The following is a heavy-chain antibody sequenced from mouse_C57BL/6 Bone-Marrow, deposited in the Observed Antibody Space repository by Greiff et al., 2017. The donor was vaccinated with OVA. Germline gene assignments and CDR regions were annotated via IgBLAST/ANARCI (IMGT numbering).Heavy chain of an antibody. CDR3: ARRSIYYDYAHYAMDY. J-gene: IGHJ4*01. V-gene: IGHV1-15*01. Sequence: QVQLQQSGAELVRPGASVTLSCKASGYTFTDYEMHWVKQTPVHGLEWIGAIDPETGGTAYNQKFKGKAILTADKSSSTAYMELRSLTSEDTAVYYCARRSIYYDYAHYAMDYWGQGTSVTVSS. CDR2: IDPETGGT. D-gene: IGHD2-4*01. CDR1: GYTFTDYE.